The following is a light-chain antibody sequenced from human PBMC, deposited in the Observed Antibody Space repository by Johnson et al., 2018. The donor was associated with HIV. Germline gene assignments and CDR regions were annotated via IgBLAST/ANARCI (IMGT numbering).Light chain of an antibody. CDR2: DND. V-gene: IGLV1-51*01. J-gene: IGLJ1*01. CDR3: GTWDNSLNVYV. CDR1: SSNIGNNY. Sequence: QSVLTQPPSVSAAPGQKVTISCSGSSSNIGNNYVSWYQQLPHTAPKLLISDNDKRPSWIPDRFSGSKSGASATLDITGLQTGDEADYYCGTWDNSLNVYVFGTGTKVTVL.